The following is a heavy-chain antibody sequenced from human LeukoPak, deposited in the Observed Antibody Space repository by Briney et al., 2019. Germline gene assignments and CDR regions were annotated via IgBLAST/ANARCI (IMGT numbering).Heavy chain of an antibody. Sequence: SETLSLTCTVSGDSISSYYWSWIRQPPGKGLEWIGCIYYSGSTNYNPSLKSRVTISVDTSKNQFSLKLSSVTAADTAVYYCARSPYGSGSPDYYYYMDVWGKGTTVTVSS. J-gene: IGHJ6*03. CDR1: GDSISSYY. V-gene: IGHV4-59*01. CDR2: IYYSGST. CDR3: ARSPYGSGSPDYYYYMDV. D-gene: IGHD3-10*01.